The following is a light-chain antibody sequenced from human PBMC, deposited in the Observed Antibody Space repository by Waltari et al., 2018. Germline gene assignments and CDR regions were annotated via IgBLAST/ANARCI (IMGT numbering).Light chain of an antibody. CDR3: SSYTRRSYWV. V-gene: IGLV2-14*01. Sequence: QSALTQPASVSGSPGQSITISCTGTSSDVGFYAFVSWFQQPPGNAPKVMIYKVNNRPSGVSNRFSGSKSANTASLTISGLQAEDEADYYCSSYTRRSYWVFGGGTQLTVL. CDR2: KVN. CDR1: SSDVGFYAF. J-gene: IGLJ3*02.